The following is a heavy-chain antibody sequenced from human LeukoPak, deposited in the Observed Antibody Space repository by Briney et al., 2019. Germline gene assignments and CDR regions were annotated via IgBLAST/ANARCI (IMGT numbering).Heavy chain of an antibody. CDR2: ISAYNGNT. D-gene: IGHD1-26*01. CDR3: ARVPGNSGSYYIFVY. Sequence: ASVKVSCKASGYTFTSYGISWVRQAPGQGLEWMGWISAYNGNTNYAQKLQGRVTMTTDTSTSTAYMELRSLRSDDTAVYYCARVPGNSGSYYIFVYWGRGTLVTVSS. J-gene: IGHJ4*02. V-gene: IGHV1-18*01. CDR1: GYTFTSYG.